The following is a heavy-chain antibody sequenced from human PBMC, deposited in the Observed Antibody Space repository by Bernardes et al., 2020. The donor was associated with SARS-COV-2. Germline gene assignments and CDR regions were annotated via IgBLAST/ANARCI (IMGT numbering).Heavy chain of an antibody. CDR3: ARDVVGKEDF. Sequence: RSLRLSCAASGWTFRSFWMHWVRQVPGKGLVWVSRINEDGTITDYADSVKGRFTISRDNARNTLFLQMNSLRAEDTAVYYCARDVVGKEDFWGQGTLVTVSS. CDR1: GWTFRSFW. CDR2: INEDGTIT. J-gene: IGHJ4*02. V-gene: IGHV3-74*01. D-gene: IGHD2-15*01.